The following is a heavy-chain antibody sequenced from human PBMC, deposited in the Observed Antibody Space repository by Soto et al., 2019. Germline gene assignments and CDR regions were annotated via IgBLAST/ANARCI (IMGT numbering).Heavy chain of an antibody. D-gene: IGHD3-16*01. V-gene: IGHV4-59*08. CDR2: EYSGTT. CDR1: GASISRDH. J-gene: IGHJ4*02. CDR3: ATYFTGGGGRGY. Sequence: QVQLQESGPGLVKPSETLTLTCTVSGASISRDHWNWIRQPPGKGLEWIGEYSGTTNYNPSLRSRVTISVDTSTNQISLKLISVTAADTAVYFCATYFTGGGGRGYWGQGTLVTVSS.